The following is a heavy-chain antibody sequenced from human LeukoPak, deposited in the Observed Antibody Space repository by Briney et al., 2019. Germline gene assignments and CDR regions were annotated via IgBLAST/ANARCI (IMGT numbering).Heavy chain of an antibody. J-gene: IGHJ4*02. D-gene: IGHD5-24*01. Sequence: GASVKVSCKASGYTLTSYAMNWLRQAPGQGLEWMGWINTDTGNPTYAQGFTGRFVFSLDTSVSTAYLQISSLKAEDTAVYYCARAERWLQKDYWGQGTLVTVPS. CDR2: INTDTGNP. CDR1: GYTLTSYA. V-gene: IGHV7-4-1*02. CDR3: ARAERWLQKDY.